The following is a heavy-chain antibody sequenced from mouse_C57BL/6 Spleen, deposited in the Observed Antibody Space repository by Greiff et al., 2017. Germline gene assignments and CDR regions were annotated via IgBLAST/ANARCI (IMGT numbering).Heavy chain of an antibody. CDR3: ARDSNWYFDD. D-gene: IGHD2-5*01. Sequence: EVKLVESGGGLVKPGGSLKLSCAASGFTFSDYGMHWVRQAPEKGLEWVAYISSGSSTIYYADTVKGRFTISRDNAKNTLFLQMTSLRSEDTAMYYCARDSNWYFDDWGTGTTVTVSA. V-gene: IGHV5-17*01. CDR2: ISSGSSTI. CDR1: GFTFSDYG. J-gene: IGHJ1*03.